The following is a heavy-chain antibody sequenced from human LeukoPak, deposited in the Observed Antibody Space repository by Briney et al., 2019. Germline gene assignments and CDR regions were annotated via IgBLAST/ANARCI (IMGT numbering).Heavy chain of an antibody. D-gene: IGHD1-26*01. Sequence: GGSLRLSCAASGFTFSDYYMSWIHQAPGKGLEWVSYISNSGNTIYYADSVKGRFTISRDNAKNSLYLQMNSLRAEDTAMYYCARVRGSYSIDYWGQGTLVTVSS. CDR2: ISNSGNTI. CDR1: GFTFSDYY. J-gene: IGHJ4*02. CDR3: ARVRGSYSIDY. V-gene: IGHV3-11*04.